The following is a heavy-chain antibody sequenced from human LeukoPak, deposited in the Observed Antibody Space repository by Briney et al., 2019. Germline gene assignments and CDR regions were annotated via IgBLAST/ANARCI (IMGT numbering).Heavy chain of an antibody. CDR2: ISWNSGSI. D-gene: IGHD6-13*01. CDR3: AKDRVFSSSWYNEYDY. J-gene: IGHJ4*02. Sequence: PGGSLRLSCAASGFTFDDYAMHWVRQAPGKGLEWVSGISWNSGSIGYADSVKGRFTISRDNAKNSLYLQMNSLRAEDTALYYCAKDRVFSSSWYNEYDYWGQGTLVTVSS. V-gene: IGHV3-9*01. CDR1: GFTFDDYA.